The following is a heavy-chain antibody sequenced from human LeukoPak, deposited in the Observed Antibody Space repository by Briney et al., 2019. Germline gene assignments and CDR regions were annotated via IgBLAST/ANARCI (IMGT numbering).Heavy chain of an antibody. CDR3: ARGWWELPHFDY. Sequence: ASVKVSCKASGYTFTGYYMHWVRQAPGQGLEWMGWINPNSGGTNYAQKFQGRVTMTRDTSISTAYMELSRLRSDDTAVYHCARGWWELPHFDYWGQGTLVTVSS. V-gene: IGHV1-2*02. J-gene: IGHJ4*02. CDR1: GYTFTGYY. D-gene: IGHD1-26*01. CDR2: INPNSGGT.